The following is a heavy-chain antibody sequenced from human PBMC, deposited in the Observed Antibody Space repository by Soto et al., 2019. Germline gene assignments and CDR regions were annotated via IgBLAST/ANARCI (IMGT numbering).Heavy chain of an antibody. CDR3: ARDGEIAARRGGTFDY. Sequence: QVQLVQSGAEVKKPGASVKVSCKASGYTFTSYGISWVRQAPGQGLEWMGWISAYNGNTNYAQKLQGSVTMTTDTSTSPAYMELRSLRSGDTTVYYCARDGEIAARRGGTFDYWGQGTLVTVSS. J-gene: IGHJ4*02. D-gene: IGHD6-13*01. CDR1: GYTFTSYG. V-gene: IGHV1-18*01. CDR2: ISAYNGNT.